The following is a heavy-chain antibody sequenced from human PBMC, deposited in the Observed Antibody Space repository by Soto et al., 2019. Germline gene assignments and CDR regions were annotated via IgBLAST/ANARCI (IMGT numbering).Heavy chain of an antibody. J-gene: IGHJ3*02. CDR3: ARVLSSGWYLKGAFDI. V-gene: IGHV4-34*01. D-gene: IGHD6-19*01. CDR2: INHSGST. CDR1: GGSFSGYY. Sequence: QVQLQQWGAGLLKPSETLSLTCAVYGGSFSGYYWSWIRQPPGKGLEWIGEINHSGSTNYNPSLKSLVTISVDTSKNQFSLKLRSVTAADTSVYYCARVLSSGWYLKGAFDICGQGTMVTVSS.